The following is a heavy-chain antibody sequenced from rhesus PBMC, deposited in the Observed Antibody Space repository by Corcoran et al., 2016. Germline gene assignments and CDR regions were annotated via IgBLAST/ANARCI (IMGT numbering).Heavy chain of an antibody. V-gene: IGHV2S1*01. CDR1: GFSLSTSGMG. CDR2: IYWDDDK. CDR3: ARGCDYYFDY. Sequence: QVTLKESGPALVKPTQTLTLTCTFSGFSLSTSGMGVGWIRQPPGKALEWLASIYWDDDKYYSTSLESRLTISKDTSKSQVVFTMTNMDPVDTATYYCARGCDYYFDYWGQGVLVTVSS. J-gene: IGHJ4*01.